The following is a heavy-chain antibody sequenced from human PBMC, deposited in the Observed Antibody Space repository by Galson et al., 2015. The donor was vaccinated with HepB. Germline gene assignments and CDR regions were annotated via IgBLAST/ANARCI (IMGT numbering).Heavy chain of an antibody. CDR2: IYPGDSDT. CDR1: GYKFTSNW. CDR3: AGEPVNREFAS. J-gene: IGHJ4*02. V-gene: IGHV5-51*01. Sequence: QSGAEVKKPGESLKISCKASGYKFTSNWIAWVRQMPGKGLEWMGIIYPGDSDTRYSPSFQGQVTFSADKSINTVYLQWSSLKASDPAIFFFAGEPVNREFASGGRESLVTVPS. D-gene: IGHD1-14*01.